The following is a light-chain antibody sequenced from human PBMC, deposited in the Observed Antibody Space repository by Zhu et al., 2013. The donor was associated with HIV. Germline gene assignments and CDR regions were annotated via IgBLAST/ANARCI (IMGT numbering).Light chain of an antibody. CDR2: LGS. J-gene: IGKJ2*04. Sequence: MTQSPLSLPVTPGEPASISRRSSQSLLHSNGYNYLDWYLQKPGQSPQLLIYLGSERASGVPDRFSGSGSGTDFTLKISRVEAEDVGVYYCMQALQTPCSFGQGTKLEIK. CDR3: MQALQTPCS. V-gene: IGKV2-28*01. CDR1: QSLLHSNGYNY.